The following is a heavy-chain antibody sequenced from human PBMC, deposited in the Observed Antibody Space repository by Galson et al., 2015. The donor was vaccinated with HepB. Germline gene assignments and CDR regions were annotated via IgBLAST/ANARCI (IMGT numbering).Heavy chain of an antibody. CDR2: IYHSGNA. J-gene: IGHJ6*02. D-gene: IGHD1-1*01. CDR1: GGSITSFNW. Sequence: ETLSLTCSVSGGSITSFNWWAWVRQSPGKGLERIGEIYHSGNAKYNPSLKNRVTMSVDKSKNQFSLNLSSVTAADTAMYYCANNSHPIGVWGQGTTVIVSS. V-gene: IGHV4-4*02. CDR3: ANNSHPIGV.